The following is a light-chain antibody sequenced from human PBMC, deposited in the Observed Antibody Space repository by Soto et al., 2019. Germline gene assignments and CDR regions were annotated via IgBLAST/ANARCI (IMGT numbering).Light chain of an antibody. CDR1: SSNIGSTYD. V-gene: IGLV1-40*01. J-gene: IGLJ1*01. Sequence: QSVLTQPPSVSGAPGQRVTMSCTWISSNIGSTYDVQWYQQLPGTAPKLLIHGNTDRPSGVPDRFSGSKSGTSASLAITGLQADDEADYYCQSYDDSLSVHYVFGTGTKVTVL. CDR3: QSYDDSLSVHYV. CDR2: GNT.